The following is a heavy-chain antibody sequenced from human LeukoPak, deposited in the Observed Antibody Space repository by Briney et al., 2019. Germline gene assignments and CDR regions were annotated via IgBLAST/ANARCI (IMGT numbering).Heavy chain of an antibody. CDR2: IIPIFGTA. V-gene: IGHV1-69*13. J-gene: IGHJ4*02. Sequence: GASVKVSCKASGGTFSSYAISWVRQAPGQGLEWMGGIIPIFGTANYAQKFQGRVTITADESTSTAYMELSSLRSEDTAVYYCASGGYYSGSYYHGYWGQGTLVTVSS. CDR1: GGTFSSYA. D-gene: IGHD1-26*01. CDR3: ASGGYYSGSYYHGY.